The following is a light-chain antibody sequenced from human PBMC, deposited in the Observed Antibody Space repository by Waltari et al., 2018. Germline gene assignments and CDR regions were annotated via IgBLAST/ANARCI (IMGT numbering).Light chain of an antibody. CDR1: QSVSSSY. V-gene: IGKV3-20*01. J-gene: IGKJ4*01. Sequence: EIVLMQAQGTLCLSPGERATLSCRASQSVSSSYLAWYQQKPGQAPRLLIYGASSRATGIPDRFSGSGSGTDFTLTISRLEPEDFAVYYCQQYGRSFGGGTKVEIK. CDR3: QQYGRS. CDR2: GAS.